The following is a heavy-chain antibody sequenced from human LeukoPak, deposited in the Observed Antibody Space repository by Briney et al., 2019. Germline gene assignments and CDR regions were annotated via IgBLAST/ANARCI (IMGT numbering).Heavy chain of an antibody. V-gene: IGHV4-59*08. Sequence: SETLSLTCSVSGGSISTYYWSWIRQPPGKGLEWIGYIYYSGSTSYNPSLKSRVTISVDTSKNQFSLDLSSVTAADTAVYYCARHGIVDSSRKYNFDYWGQGTLVTVSP. J-gene: IGHJ4*02. CDR3: ARHGIVDSSRKYNFDY. CDR1: GGSISTYY. D-gene: IGHD6-13*01. CDR2: IYYSGST.